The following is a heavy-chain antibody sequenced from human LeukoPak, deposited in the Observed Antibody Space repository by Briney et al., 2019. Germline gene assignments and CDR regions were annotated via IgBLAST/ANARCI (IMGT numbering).Heavy chain of an antibody. CDR1: GESFSGFY. CDR2: INHSGNT. V-gene: IGHV4-34*01. CDR3: AREEEEHYYGSGSYYKSYYFYY. D-gene: IGHD3-10*01. Sequence: SETLSLTCAVHGESFSGFYWSWLRQPPGKGLEWIGEINHSGNTNYNPSLKSRVTISVDTSKNQFSLKLSSVTAADTAVYYCAREEEEHYYGSGSYYKSYYFYYWGQGTLVTVSS. J-gene: IGHJ4*02.